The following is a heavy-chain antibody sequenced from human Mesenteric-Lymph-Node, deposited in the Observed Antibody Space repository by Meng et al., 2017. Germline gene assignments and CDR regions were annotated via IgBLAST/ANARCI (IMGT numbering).Heavy chain of an antibody. J-gene: IGHJ4*02. CDR3: ARQSGYFDY. CDR1: GGSISSYY. Sequence: QVRLQVSGPGLVKPSVTLSLTCTVSGGSISSYYWSWIRQPPGKGLEWIGHIYYSGSTNYNPSLKSRVTISVDTSKNQFSLKLSSVTATDTAVYYCARQSGYFDYWGQGTLVTVSS. V-gene: IGHV4-59*08. CDR2: IYYSGST. D-gene: IGHD3-10*01.